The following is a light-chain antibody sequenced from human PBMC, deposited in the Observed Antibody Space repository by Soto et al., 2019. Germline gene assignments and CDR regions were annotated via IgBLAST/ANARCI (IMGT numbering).Light chain of an antibody. J-gene: IGKJ2*01. CDR2: KAS. CDR1: QSISSW. Sequence: DIQMTQSPSTLSASVGDRVTITCRASQSISSWLAWYQQKPGKAPKLLIYKASNFESGVPSRFSGSGSGTEFTLTISSLQPADFATYYCQQYDSYSYTFGQGTKLQIK. CDR3: QQYDSYSYT. V-gene: IGKV1-5*03.